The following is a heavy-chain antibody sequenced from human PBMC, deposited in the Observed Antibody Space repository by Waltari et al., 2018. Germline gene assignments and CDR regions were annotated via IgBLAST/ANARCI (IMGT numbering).Heavy chain of an antibody. CDR1: GSTFSSSA. D-gene: IGHD2-21*01. Sequence: EVQLLESGGGLVQPGGSLRLSCAASGSTFSSSAMSWVRQAPGKGLEWVSVIYSGGSTSYADSVKGRFTVSNDYSKDTMYLQMDSLRADDTAVYYCAKDTDWYLDYWGQGTLVTVSS. CDR2: IYSGGST. J-gene: IGHJ4*02. V-gene: IGHV3-23*03. CDR3: AKDTDWYLDY.